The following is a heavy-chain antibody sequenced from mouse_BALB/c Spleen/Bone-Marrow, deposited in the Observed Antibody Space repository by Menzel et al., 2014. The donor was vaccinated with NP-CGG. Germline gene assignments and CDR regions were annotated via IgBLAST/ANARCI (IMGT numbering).Heavy chain of an antibody. Sequence: VKLVESGPGLVQPSQSLSITCTVSGFSLTSYGAHWVRPSPGKGLEWLGVIWSGGSTDYNAAFISRLSISKDNSKRQVFFKMDSLQANDTAIYYCARTYDYEGAMDYWGQGTSVTVSS. CDR1: GFSLTSYG. J-gene: IGHJ4*01. D-gene: IGHD2-4*01. V-gene: IGHV2-2*02. CDR2: IWSGGST. CDR3: ARTYDYEGAMDY.